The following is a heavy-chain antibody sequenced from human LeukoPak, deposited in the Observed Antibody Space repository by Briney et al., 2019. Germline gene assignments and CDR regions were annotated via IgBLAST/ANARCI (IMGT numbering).Heavy chain of an antibody. CDR2: IYYSGST. Sequence: SETLSLTCTVSGGSISSSSYYWGWIRQPPGKGLEWIGTIYYSGSTYYNLSLKSRVTISVDTSKNQFSLKLSSVTAADTAVYYCARVGEGRYYFDYWGQGTLVTVSS. J-gene: IGHJ4*02. V-gene: IGHV4-39*07. CDR3: ARVGEGRYYFDY. D-gene: IGHD3-16*01. CDR1: GGSISSSSYY.